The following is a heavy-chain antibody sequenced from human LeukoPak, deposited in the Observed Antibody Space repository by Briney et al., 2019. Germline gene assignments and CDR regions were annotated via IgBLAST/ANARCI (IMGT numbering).Heavy chain of an antibody. CDR2: IYSGGST. D-gene: IGHD5-24*01. CDR3: ARDLWRKDGYNVDY. J-gene: IGHJ4*02. Sequence: GGSLRLSCAASGFTVSSNYMSWVRQAPGKGLEWVSAIYSGGSTYYADPVKGRFTISRDNSKNTLYLQMNSLRAEDTAVHYCARDLWRKDGYNVDYWGQGTLVTVSS. V-gene: IGHV3-66*01. CDR1: GFTVSSNY.